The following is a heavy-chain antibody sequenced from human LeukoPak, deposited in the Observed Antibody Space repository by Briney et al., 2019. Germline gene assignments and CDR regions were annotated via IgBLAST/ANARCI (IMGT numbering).Heavy chain of an antibody. Sequence: GSLRLSWSASWFPLSRYSLGWVRQAPGEGLGGGSGISGSGGSTDYADSVKGRFTISRDNSKNTLYLQMNSLRVEDTAVYYCAPRGVVRGVKYWGQGTLVTVSS. V-gene: IGHV3-23*01. CDR1: WFPLSRYS. D-gene: IGHD3-10*01. CDR2: ISGSGGST. CDR3: APRGVVRGVKY. J-gene: IGHJ4*02.